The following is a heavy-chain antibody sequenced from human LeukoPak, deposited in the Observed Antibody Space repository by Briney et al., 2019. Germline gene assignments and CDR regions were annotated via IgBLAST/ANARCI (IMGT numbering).Heavy chain of an antibody. D-gene: IGHD2-2*01. CDR1: GGSISRYY. V-gene: IGHV4-59*08. CDR2: IYYSGST. J-gene: IGHJ4*02. CDR3: ARHEVRGLYFDY. Sequence: SETLSLTCTVSGGSISRYYWSWIRQPPARGLEWIGYIYYSGSTNYNASLKSRVTISVDTSKKQFSLKLPSVTAADTAVYYCARHEVRGLYFDYWGQGTLVTVSS.